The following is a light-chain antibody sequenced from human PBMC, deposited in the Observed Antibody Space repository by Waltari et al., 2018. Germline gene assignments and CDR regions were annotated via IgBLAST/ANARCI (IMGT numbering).Light chain of an antibody. CDR2: DVS. J-gene: IGLJ1*01. V-gene: IGLV2-11*01. Sequence: QSALTQPRSVSGSPGQSVTIPCTGPSSDVGCYNYVSWYQQHPGKAPKLMIYDVSKRPSGVPDRFSGSKSGNTASLTISGLQADDEADYYCCSYAGSYTGVFGTGSKVTVL. CDR3: CSYAGSYTGV. CDR1: SSDVGCYNY.